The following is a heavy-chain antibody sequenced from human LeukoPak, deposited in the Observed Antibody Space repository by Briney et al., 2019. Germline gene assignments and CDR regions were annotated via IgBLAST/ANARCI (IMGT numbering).Heavy chain of an antibody. CDR2: INWIGGST. V-gene: IGHV3-20*04. J-gene: IGHJ6*03. CDR3: ARVVAPHNYYYYYYMDV. Sequence: GGSLRLSCAASGFTFGDYGMNWVRQVPGKGLEWVSGINWIGGSTGYGDSVKGRFTISRDNAKNSLYLQMNSLRAEDTAVYYCARVVAPHNYYYYYYMDVWGKGTTVTVSS. CDR1: GFTFGDYG. D-gene: IGHD5-12*01.